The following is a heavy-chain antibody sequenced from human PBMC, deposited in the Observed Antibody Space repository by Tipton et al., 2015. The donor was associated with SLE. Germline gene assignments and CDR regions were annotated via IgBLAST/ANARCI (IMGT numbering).Heavy chain of an antibody. J-gene: IGHJ4*02. CDR3: AQKKLWNAYSV. Sequence: LRLSCDVYGGAISGFAWGWIPQPPGKKLEGIGEILYSGPPNKKTSLERRVTISVDTSKRHPPLRLRSVTAADTAIYYCAQKKLWNAYSVWGQGALVTVSS. CDR2: ILYSGPP. V-gene: IGHV4-34*12. CDR1: GGAISGFA. D-gene: IGHD3-3*01.